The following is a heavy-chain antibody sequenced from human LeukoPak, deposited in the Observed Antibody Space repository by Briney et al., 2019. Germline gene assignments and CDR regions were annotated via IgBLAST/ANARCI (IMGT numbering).Heavy chain of an antibody. CDR2: ISSSGSTI. Sequence: GGSLRLSCAASGFTFSDYYMSWIRQAPGKGLEWVSYISSSGSTIYYADSVKGRFTISRDNAKNSLYLQTNSLRAEDTAVYYCARDGLEDWVLRLAYYYYGMDVWGQGTTVTVSS. D-gene: IGHD3-3*01. CDR1: GFTFSDYY. CDR3: ARDGLEDWVLRLAYYYYGMDV. V-gene: IGHV3-11*01. J-gene: IGHJ6*02.